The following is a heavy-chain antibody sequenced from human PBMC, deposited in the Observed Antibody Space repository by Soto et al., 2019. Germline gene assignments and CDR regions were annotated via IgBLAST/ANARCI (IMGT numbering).Heavy chain of an antibody. J-gene: IGHJ4*02. CDR3: ASAYCSSTSCYAHFDY. CDR2: IIPILGIA. CDR1: GGTFSSYT. Sequence: SVKVSCKASGGTFSSYTISWVRQAPGQGLEWMGRIIPILGIANYAQKFQGRVTITADKSTSTAYMELSSLRSEDTAVYYCASAYCSSTSCYAHFDYWGQGTLVTVSS. V-gene: IGHV1-69*02. D-gene: IGHD2-2*01.